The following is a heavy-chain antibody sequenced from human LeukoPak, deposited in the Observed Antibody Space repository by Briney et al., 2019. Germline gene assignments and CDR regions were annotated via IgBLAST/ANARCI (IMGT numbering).Heavy chain of an antibody. Sequence: NPSETLSLTCAVYGGSFSGYYWSWIRQPPGKGLEWIGSFYYSGSTYYNPSLKSRVSISVDTSKNQFSLKLSPVTAADTAVYYCARDFSSASWTYFYYYMDVWGKGTTVTVSS. D-gene: IGHD2-2*01. J-gene: IGHJ6*03. CDR2: FYYSGST. CDR3: ARDFSSASWTYFYYYMDV. V-gene: IGHV4-34*01. CDR1: GGSFSGYY.